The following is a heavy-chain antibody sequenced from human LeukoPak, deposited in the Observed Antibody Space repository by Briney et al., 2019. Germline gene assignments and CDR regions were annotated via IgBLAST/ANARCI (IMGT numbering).Heavy chain of an antibody. J-gene: IGHJ6*03. Sequence: ASVKVSCKASGYTFTSYGISWVRQAPGQGLEWMGWISAYNGNTNYAQKLQGRVTMTTDTSTSTAYMELRSLRSDDTAVYYCARVAAAGTHWGYYYYYYYMDVWGKGTTVTVSS. D-gene: IGHD6-13*01. CDR2: ISAYNGNT. CDR3: ARVAAAGTHWGYYYYYYYMDV. CDR1: GYTFTSYG. V-gene: IGHV1-18*01.